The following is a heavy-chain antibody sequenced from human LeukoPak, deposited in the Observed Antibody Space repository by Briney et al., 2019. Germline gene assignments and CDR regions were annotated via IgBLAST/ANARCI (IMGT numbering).Heavy chain of an antibody. CDR2: INHSGSN. Sequence: PSETLSLTCAVCGGSFSGYYWSGIRQPPAKGLEWIGEINHSGSNNYNPSLKSRVTISVDTSKNQFSLKLSSVTAADTAVYYCARVSSSWSLFDYWGQGTLVTVSS. D-gene: IGHD6-13*01. J-gene: IGHJ4*02. CDR3: ARVSSSWSLFDY. CDR1: GGSFSGYY. V-gene: IGHV4-34*01.